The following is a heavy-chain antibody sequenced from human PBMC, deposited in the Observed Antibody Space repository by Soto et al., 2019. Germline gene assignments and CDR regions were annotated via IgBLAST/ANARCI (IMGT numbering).Heavy chain of an antibody. Sequence: GGSLRLSCAASGFTFSSYAMSWVRQAPGKGLEWVSAISGSGGSTYYADSVKGRFTISRDNSKNTLYLQMNSLRAEDTAVYYCAKVRFGGHYYDRRGPFDYWGQGTLVTVSS. J-gene: IGHJ4*02. CDR1: GFTFSSYA. V-gene: IGHV3-23*01. D-gene: IGHD3-22*01. CDR3: AKVRFGGHYYDRRGPFDY. CDR2: ISGSGGST.